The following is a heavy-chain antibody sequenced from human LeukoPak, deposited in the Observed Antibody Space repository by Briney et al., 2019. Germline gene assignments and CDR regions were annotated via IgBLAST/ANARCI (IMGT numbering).Heavy chain of an antibody. J-gene: IGHJ1*01. CDR2: IYPGDSDT. CDR1: GYSFTNYW. V-gene: IGHV5-51*01. CDR3: SRVNRSGGSCYEYFQH. Sequence: GESLKISCKGSGYSFTNYWIGCVRQMRGKGLEWLVIIYPGDSDTRYSPSFQGQVTISADKSISTAYLQWSSLKASDTAMYYCSRVNRSGGSCYEYFQHWGQGTLVTVSS. D-gene: IGHD2-15*01.